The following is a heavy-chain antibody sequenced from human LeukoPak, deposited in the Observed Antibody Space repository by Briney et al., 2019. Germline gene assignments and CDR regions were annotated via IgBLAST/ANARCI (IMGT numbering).Heavy chain of an antibody. J-gene: IGHJ4*02. D-gene: IGHD3-10*01. CDR1: GLTFSSYA. V-gene: IGHV3-30*04. CDR3: AKGHYYGSGSLDY. CDR2: ISYDGSNK. Sequence: GGSLRLSCAASGLTFSSYAMHWVRQAPGKGLEWVAVISYDGSNKYYADSVKGRFTISRDNSKNTLYVQMNSLRAEDTAVYYCAKGHYYGSGSLDYWGQGTLVTVSS.